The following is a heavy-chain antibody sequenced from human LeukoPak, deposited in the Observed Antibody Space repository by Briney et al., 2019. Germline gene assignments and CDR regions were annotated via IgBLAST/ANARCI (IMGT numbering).Heavy chain of an antibody. V-gene: IGHV1-2*02. CDR1: GYTFTGYY. J-gene: IGHJ4*02. D-gene: IGHD5-12*01. Sequence: ASVTVSCKASGYTFTGYYMHWVRQAPGQGLEWMGWINPNSGGTNYAQKFQGRVTMTRDTSISTAYMELSRLRSDDTAVYYRARDVVATITLFGYWGQGTLVTVSS. CDR3: ARDVVATITLFGY. CDR2: INPNSGGT.